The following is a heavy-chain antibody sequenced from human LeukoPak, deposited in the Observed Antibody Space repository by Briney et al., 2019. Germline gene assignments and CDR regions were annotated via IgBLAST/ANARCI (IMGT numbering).Heavy chain of an antibody. V-gene: IGHV3-48*01. Sequence: PGGSLRLSCAAYGFTFSDYSINLVRQAPGKGLEWVSYISSGSSAKYYADSVEGRFTISRDNARNSLYLQMNNLRVEDTAVYYCARDLRFGDSGSYWGQGTLVTVSS. J-gene: IGHJ4*02. CDR2: ISSGSSAK. CDR1: GFTFSDYS. CDR3: ARDLRFGDSGSY. D-gene: IGHD3-16*01.